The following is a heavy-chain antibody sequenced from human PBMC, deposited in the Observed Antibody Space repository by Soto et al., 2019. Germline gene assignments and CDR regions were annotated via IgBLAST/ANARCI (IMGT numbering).Heavy chain of an antibody. V-gene: IGHV1-69*01. CDR1: GGTFSSYA. J-gene: IGHJ6*02. D-gene: IGHD3-9*01. Sequence: VKVSCKASGGTFSSYAISWVRQAPGQGLEWMGGIIPIFGTANYAQKFQGRVTITADESTSTAYMELSSLRSEDTAVYYCARATLRYFDDYYYYGMDVWGQGTTVTVSS. CDR3: ARATLRYFDDYYYYGMDV. CDR2: IIPIFGTA.